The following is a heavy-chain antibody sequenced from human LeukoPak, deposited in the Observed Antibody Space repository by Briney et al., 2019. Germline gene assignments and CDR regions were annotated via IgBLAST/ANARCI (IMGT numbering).Heavy chain of an antibody. V-gene: IGHV4-4*07. D-gene: IGHD3-22*01. CDR2: IYTSGST. CDR1: GGSISSYY. CDR3: ARELLHYYDSSGYYDY. Sequence: SETLSLTCTVSGGSISSYYWSWIRQPAGKGPEWIGRIYTSGSTNYNPSLKSRVTMSVDTSKNQFSLKLSSVTAADTAVYYCARELLHYYDSSGYYDYWGQGTLVTVSS. J-gene: IGHJ4*02.